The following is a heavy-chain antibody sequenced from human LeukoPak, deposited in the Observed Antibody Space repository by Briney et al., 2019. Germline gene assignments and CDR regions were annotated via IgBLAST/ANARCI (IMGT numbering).Heavy chain of an antibody. CDR3: ATSNYYDSSGYYSGRGSYFDY. V-gene: IGHV1-69*06. Sequence: SVKVSCKASGGTFSNYAISWVRQAPGQGLEWMGGIIPIFGTANYAQKFRGRVTITADKSTSTAYMELSSLRSEDTAVYYCATSNYYDSSGYYSGRGSYFDYWGQGTLVTVSS. J-gene: IGHJ4*02. D-gene: IGHD3-22*01. CDR1: GGTFSNYA. CDR2: IIPIFGTA.